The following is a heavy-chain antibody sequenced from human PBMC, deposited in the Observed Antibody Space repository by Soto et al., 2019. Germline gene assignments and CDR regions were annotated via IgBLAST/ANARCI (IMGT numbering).Heavy chain of an antibody. J-gene: IGHJ4*02. CDR3: ARSEATGLDY. Sequence: PSETLSLTCAVSSGSIDNVYWWSWVRQSPGKGLEWIGEAHHSGRTNYNPSLKSRVTISVDKSKNHFSLKLSSVTAADTAVYYCARSEATGLDYWGQGTLVTVSS. V-gene: IGHV4-4*02. CDR1: SGSIDNVYW. CDR2: AHHSGRT. D-gene: IGHD1-26*01.